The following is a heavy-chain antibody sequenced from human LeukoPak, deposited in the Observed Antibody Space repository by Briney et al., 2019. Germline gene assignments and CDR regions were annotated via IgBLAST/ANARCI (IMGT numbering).Heavy chain of an antibody. CDR2: ISSSSSTI. Sequence: PGGSLRLSCAASGFTFSSDSMNCVRQSAGNGREGGSYISSSSSTISYANSVKARFTISTEKANNSLCLPINRVRREHTTLSCFDRQLYRDTTDAFDIWGQGTMVPVPS. J-gene: IGHJ3*02. CDR3: DRQLYRDTTDAFDI. V-gene: IGHV3-48*01. CDR1: GFTFSSDS. D-gene: IGHD1-1*01.